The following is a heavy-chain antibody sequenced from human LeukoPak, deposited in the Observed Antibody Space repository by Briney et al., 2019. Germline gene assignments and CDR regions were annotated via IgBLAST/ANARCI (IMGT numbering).Heavy chain of an antibody. D-gene: IGHD6-6*01. CDR1: GFTFSDYY. CDR3: AREGYSSSYVDY. V-gene: IGHV3-7*01. J-gene: IGHJ4*02. Sequence: GGSLRLSWAASGFTFSDYYMSWIRQAPGKGLEWVANIKQDGSEKYYVDSVKGRFTISRDNAKNSLYLQMNSLRAEDTAVYYCAREGYSSSYVDYWGQGTLVTVSS. CDR2: IKQDGSEK.